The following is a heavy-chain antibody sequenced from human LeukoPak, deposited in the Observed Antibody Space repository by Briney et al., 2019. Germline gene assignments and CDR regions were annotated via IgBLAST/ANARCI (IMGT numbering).Heavy chain of an antibody. J-gene: IGHJ4*02. CDR1: GFTFSDYY. D-gene: IGHD2-2*01. CDR3: ASPGVSVVVPAYFDY. Sequence: GGSLRLSCAASGFTFSDYYMGWIRQAPGKGLEWVSYISSSGSTIYYADSVKGRFTISRDNAKNSLYLQMNSLRAEDTAVYYCASPGVSVVVPAYFDYWGQGTLVTVSS. V-gene: IGHV3-11*01. CDR2: ISSSGSTI.